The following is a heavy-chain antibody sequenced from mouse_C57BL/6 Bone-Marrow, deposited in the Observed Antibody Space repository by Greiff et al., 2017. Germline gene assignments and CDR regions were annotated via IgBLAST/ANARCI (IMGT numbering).Heavy chain of an antibody. V-gene: IGHV1-64*01. D-gene: IGHD1-1*01. CDR3: ARWYYYPYAMDY. Sequence: QVQLQQSGAELVKPGASVKLSCKASGYTFTSYWMHWVTQRPGQGLEWIGMIHPNCGSTNYNEKFNSKATLTVDKSSSTAYMQLSSLTAEDSAVYYCARWYYYPYAMDYWGQGTSVTVSS. J-gene: IGHJ4*01. CDR2: IHPNCGST. CDR1: GYTFTSYW.